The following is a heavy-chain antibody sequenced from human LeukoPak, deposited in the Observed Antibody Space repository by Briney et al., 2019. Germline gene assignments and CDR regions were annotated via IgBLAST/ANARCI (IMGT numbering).Heavy chain of an antibody. J-gene: IGHJ4*02. Sequence: PSETLSLTCTVSGGSISSYYWSWIRQPPGKGLEWIGEINHSGSTNYNPSLKSRVTISVDTSKNQFSLKLSSVTAADTAVYYCARGRVRFLEWLYQYYFDYWGQGTLVTVSS. V-gene: IGHV4-34*01. CDR1: GGSISSYY. CDR3: ARGRVRFLEWLYQYYFDY. D-gene: IGHD3-3*01. CDR2: INHSGST.